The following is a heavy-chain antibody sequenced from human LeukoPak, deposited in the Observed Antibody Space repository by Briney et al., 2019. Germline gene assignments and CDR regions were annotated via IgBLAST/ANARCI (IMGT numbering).Heavy chain of an antibody. CDR2: IYHSGST. CDR1: GYSISSGYY. V-gene: IGHV4-38-2*02. CDR3: ARIGTVIVQYYFDH. J-gene: IGHJ4*02. Sequence: SETLSLTCTVSGYSISSGYYGGWIRQPPGKGLEWIGSIYHSGSTYYNPSLKSRVTISVDTSKNQFSLKLSSVTAADTAVYFCARIGTVIVQYYFDHWGQGTLVTVSS. D-gene: IGHD2-21*01.